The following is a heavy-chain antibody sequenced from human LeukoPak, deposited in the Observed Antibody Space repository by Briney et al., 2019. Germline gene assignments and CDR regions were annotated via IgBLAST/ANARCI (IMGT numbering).Heavy chain of an antibody. Sequence: PGGTLRLSCAASGFTFSSHGMNWVHQAPGKGLEWVSGIIPSGHTTYYADSVRGRFTISRDNSRNTLYLQMNSLRAEDTAVYYCAKDDRWLQFCCWGQGTLVTVSA. J-gene: IGHJ4*02. D-gene: IGHD5-24*01. CDR1: GFTFSSHG. CDR3: AKDDRWLQFCC. CDR2: IIPSGHTT. V-gene: IGHV3-23*01.